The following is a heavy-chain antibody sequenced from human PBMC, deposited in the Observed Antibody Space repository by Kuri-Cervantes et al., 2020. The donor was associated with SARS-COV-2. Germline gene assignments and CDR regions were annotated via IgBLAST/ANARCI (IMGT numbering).Heavy chain of an antibody. V-gene: IGHV3-23*01. CDR2: ISGSGGST. J-gene: IGHJ4*02. Sequence: GESLKISCAASGFTFSSYAMSRARQAPGKGLEWVSAISGSGGSTYYADSVKGRFTISRDNSKNTLYLQMNSLRAEDTAVYYCANPSDYWGQGTLVTVSS. CDR3: ANPSDY. CDR1: GFTFSSYA.